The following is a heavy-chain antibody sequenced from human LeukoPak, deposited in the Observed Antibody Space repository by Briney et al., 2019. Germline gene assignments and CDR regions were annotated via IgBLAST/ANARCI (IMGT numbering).Heavy chain of an antibody. J-gene: IGHJ4*02. CDR1: GFTFDDYA. V-gene: IGHV3-23*01. Sequence: GGSLRLSCAAAGFTFDDYAMSWVRQAPGKGLEWVSTISGSGGSTYYAESVKGRFTISRDNNKNTLYLQMNSLRAEDTAVYYCAKAAQVAGRPNLGGHFDYWGQGTLVTVSS. CDR2: ISGSGGST. CDR3: AKAAQVAGRPNLGGHFDY. D-gene: IGHD6-6*01.